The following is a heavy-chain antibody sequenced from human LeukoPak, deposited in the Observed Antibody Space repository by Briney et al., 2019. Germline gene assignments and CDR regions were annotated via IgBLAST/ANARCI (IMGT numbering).Heavy chain of an antibody. CDR3: ARAENGYSSSWSYNYYYYMDV. V-gene: IGHV3-30*03. CDR2: ISYDGSNK. Sequence: GRSLRLSCAASGFTFSSYGMHWVRQAPGKGLEWVAVISYDGSNKYYADSVKGRFTISRDNSKNTLYLQMNSLRAEDTAVYYCARAENGYSSSWSYNYYYYMDVWGKGTTVTVSS. D-gene: IGHD6-13*01. CDR1: GFTFSSYG. J-gene: IGHJ6*03.